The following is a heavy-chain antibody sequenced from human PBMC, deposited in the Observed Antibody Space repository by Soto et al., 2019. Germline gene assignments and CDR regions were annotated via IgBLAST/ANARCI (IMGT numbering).Heavy chain of an antibody. V-gene: IGHV4-59*01. CDR1: GGSISSYY. D-gene: IGHD6-6*01. CDR2: IYCSGST. CDR3: ARRGSSLGFDY. Sequence: SETLSLTCTVSGGSISSYYWSWIRQPPGKGLEWIGYIYCSGSTNYNPSLKSRVTISVDTSKNQFSLKLSSVTAADTAVYYCARRGSSLGFDYWGQGTLVTVSS. J-gene: IGHJ4*02.